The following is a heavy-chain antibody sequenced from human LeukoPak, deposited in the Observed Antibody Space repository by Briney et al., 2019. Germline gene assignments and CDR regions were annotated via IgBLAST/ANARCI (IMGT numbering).Heavy chain of an antibody. CDR3: ARDVSNSGWYEGTFDV. J-gene: IGHJ3*01. CDR2: IKEDGSEQ. V-gene: IGHV3-7*03. D-gene: IGHD6-19*01. Sequence: PGGSLRLSCEASGFIFNNYWMSWVRQTPGEGLEWVANIKEDGSEQYYVDSVKGRFTITRDNAKNLLYPQVNSLRAEDTAVYYCARDVSNSGWYEGTFDVWGQGTMVTVSS. CDR1: GFIFNNYW.